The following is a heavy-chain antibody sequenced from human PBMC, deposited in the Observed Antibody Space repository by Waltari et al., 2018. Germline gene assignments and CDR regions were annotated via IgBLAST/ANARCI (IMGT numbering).Heavy chain of an antibody. V-gene: IGHV3-21*02. CDR1: GSTFITYR. CDR3: ARVSARSGYYSGDYFAY. CDR2: ISSSSSYK. D-gene: IGHD3-22*01. Sequence: EIQLVESGGELVKPGGCRRLSYAASGSTFITYRHNWVRQAPGKGLEWVSFISSSSSYKYSADSVKGRFTISRDNAKTSLYLQMDSLRAEDTALYYCARVSARSGYYSGDYFAYWGQGILVTVAS. J-gene: IGHJ4*02.